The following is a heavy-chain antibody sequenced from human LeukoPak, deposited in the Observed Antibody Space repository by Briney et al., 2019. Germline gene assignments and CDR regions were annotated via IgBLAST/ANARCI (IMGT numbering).Heavy chain of an antibody. V-gene: IGHV4-59*11. CDR3: VRGGAMATHYFDT. J-gene: IGHJ4*02. Sequence: SETLSLRCSVPGGSLSGHFWSWIRQSPAKGLEYIGYNSHYRIPNSKPSLQSHLTLSLKTSQNQFSLSMSSVTAADTAVYFCVRGGAMATHYFDTWGQGNLVSVSS. D-gene: IGHD3-16*01. CDR1: GGSLSGHF. CDR2: NSHYRIP.